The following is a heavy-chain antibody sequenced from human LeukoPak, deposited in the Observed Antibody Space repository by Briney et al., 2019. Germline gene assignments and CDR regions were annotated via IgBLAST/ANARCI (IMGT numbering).Heavy chain of an antibody. CDR2: ISGSGAST. J-gene: IGHJ4*02. Sequence: GGSLRLSCAASGFTFSSYAMNWARQAPGKGLEWVSAISGSGASTYYADSVKGRFTISRDNSKNTLYLQMNSLRAEDTAIYYCAKTALRYQLLSSLDYWGQGTLVTVSS. D-gene: IGHD2-2*01. CDR1: GFTFSSYA. CDR3: AKTALRYQLLSSLDY. V-gene: IGHV3-23*01.